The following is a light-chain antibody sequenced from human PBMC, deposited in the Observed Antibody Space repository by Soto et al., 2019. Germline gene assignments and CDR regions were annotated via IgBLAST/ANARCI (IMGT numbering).Light chain of an antibody. CDR1: STDVGGYNY. Sequence: QSVLAQPSSVSGSPGQSITISCTGTSTDVGGYNYVSWYQHHPGKGPKLIIYEVSNQPSGVSDRFSGSKSGNKASLIISNLEAEDESDYYCGSYTSTDTPFVFGTGTKVTVL. CDR2: EVS. J-gene: IGLJ1*01. V-gene: IGLV2-14*01. CDR3: GSYTSTDTPFV.